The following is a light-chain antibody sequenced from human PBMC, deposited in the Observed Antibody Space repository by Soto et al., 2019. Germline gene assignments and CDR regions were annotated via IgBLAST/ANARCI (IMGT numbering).Light chain of an antibody. CDR2: EVS. CDR3: ISYTGSSTSYV. CDR1: SSDVGSYDH. Sequence: AARTQPGRVSGSPGQSITISCSGTSSDVGSYDHVAWYQQFPGKTPKLMIYEVSNRPSGVSSRFSGSKSGNTASLTISGLQAEDEADYYCISYTGSSTSYVFGSGTKVTVL. V-gene: IGLV2-14*01. J-gene: IGLJ1*01.